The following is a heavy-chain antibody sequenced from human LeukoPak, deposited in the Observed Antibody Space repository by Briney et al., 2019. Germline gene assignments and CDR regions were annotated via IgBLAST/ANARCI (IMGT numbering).Heavy chain of an antibody. J-gene: IGHJ6*03. CDR2: IYYSGST. V-gene: IGHV4-39*07. D-gene: IGHD3-3*01. CDR1: GDSISTSSYY. Sequence: SETLSLTCSVSGDSISTSSYYWGWIRQPPGKGLEWIGTIYYSGSTYYNPSLTSRVTISVDTSKNQFSLKLSSVTAADTAVYYCARGTYDFWSGYEDYYYYYMDVWGKGTTVTVSS. CDR3: ARGTYDFWSGYEDYYYYYMDV.